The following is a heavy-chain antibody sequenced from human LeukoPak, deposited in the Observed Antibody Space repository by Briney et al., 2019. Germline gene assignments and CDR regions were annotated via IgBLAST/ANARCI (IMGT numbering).Heavy chain of an antibody. V-gene: IGHV3-30-3*01. Sequence: TGGSLRLSCAVSGFTFSSYAMHWVRQAPGKGLEWVAFISYDGSNKYYADSVKGRFTISRDNSKNTLYLQMNSLRAEDTAVYYCARGYYDFWSGYYISYYGMDVWGQGTTVTVSS. CDR3: ARGYYDFWSGYYISYYGMDV. CDR2: ISYDGSNK. J-gene: IGHJ6*02. CDR1: GFTFSSYA. D-gene: IGHD3-3*01.